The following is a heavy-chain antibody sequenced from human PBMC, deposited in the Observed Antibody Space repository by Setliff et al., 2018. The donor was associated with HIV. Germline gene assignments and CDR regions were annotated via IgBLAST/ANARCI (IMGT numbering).Heavy chain of an antibody. Sequence: GGSLRLSCAASGFTFRNYWMSWVRQAPGKGLEWVANIKEDGSEEYYVDSVKGRFTISRDNAKSSLYLQMNSLRVEDTAVYYCARDQLWSKATFDIWGQGTMVTVSS. D-gene: IGHD5-18*01. CDR1: GFTFRNYW. CDR2: IKEDGSEE. J-gene: IGHJ3*02. CDR3: ARDQLWSKATFDI. V-gene: IGHV3-7*01.